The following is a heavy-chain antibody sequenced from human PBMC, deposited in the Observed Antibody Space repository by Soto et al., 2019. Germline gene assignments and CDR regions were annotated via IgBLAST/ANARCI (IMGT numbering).Heavy chain of an antibody. CDR1: GGSFSGYY. D-gene: IGHD1-1*01. J-gene: IGHJ4*02. Sequence: PSETLSLTCAVYGGSFSGYYWSWIRQPPGKGLEWIGEINHSGSTNYNPSLKSRVTISVDTSKNQFSLKLSSVTAADTAVYYCARGTGPTPYYFDYWGQGTLVTVSS. CDR3: ARGTGPTPYYFDY. CDR2: INHSGST. V-gene: IGHV4-34*01.